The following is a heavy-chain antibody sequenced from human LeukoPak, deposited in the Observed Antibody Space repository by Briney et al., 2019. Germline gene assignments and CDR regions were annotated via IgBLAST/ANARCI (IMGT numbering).Heavy chain of an antibody. CDR2: IYYSGST. J-gene: IGHJ5*02. Sequence: SETLSLTCTVSGGSISSGGYYWSWIRQHPGKGLEWIGYIYYSGSTYYNPSLKSRVTISVDTSKTQFSLKLSSVTAADTAVYYCARGHCSGGSCYSGFDPWGQGTLVTVSS. V-gene: IGHV4-31*03. D-gene: IGHD2-15*01. CDR1: GGSISSGGYY. CDR3: ARGHCSGGSCYSGFDP.